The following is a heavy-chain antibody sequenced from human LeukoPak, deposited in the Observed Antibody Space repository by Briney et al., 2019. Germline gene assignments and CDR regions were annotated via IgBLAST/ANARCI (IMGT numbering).Heavy chain of an antibody. D-gene: IGHD4-17*01. V-gene: IGHV1-18*01. CDR2: IGANNGNT. CDR1: GYTFTSFG. J-gene: IGHJ4*02. Sequence: ASVKVSCKASGYTFTSFGISWVHQAPGKGLEWMGWIGANNGNTNYAQKLQGRVTVTTDTSTSTAYMELRSLRSDDTAVYYCARINAVTTNPGSFDYWGQGTLLTVSS. CDR3: ARINAVTTNPGSFDY.